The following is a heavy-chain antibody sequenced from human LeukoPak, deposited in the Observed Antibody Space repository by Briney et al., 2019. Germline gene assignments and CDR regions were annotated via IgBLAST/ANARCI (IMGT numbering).Heavy chain of an antibody. J-gene: IGHJ4*02. V-gene: IGHV3-11*01. CDR3: ARVVHYGSGPAVG. CDR1: GFPXSXXY. D-gene: IGHD3-10*01. CDR2: ISSSGDTI. Sequence: SXRXSCAXXGFPXSXXYMSRIRQAPWXGLEXVSYISSSGDTIYYADSVKGRFTISRDNAKNSVHLQMNSLRAEGTAVYYCARVVHYGSGPAVGWGQGTLVTVSS.